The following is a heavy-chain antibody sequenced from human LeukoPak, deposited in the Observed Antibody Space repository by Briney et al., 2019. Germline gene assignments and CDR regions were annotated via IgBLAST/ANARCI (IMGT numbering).Heavy chain of an antibody. CDR2: IYHSGST. J-gene: IGHJ4*02. D-gene: IGHD2-2*01. Sequence: LAPPLHVPGGPLSRGGYYWGWIRPPPGEGPGWVGYIYHSGSTYYNPSLKSRVTISVDTSKNQFSLKLSSVTAADTAVYYCASREAAAVGGDYWGQGTLVTVSS. CDR1: GGPLSRGGYY. V-gene: IGHV4-30-2*01. CDR3: ASREAAAVGGDY.